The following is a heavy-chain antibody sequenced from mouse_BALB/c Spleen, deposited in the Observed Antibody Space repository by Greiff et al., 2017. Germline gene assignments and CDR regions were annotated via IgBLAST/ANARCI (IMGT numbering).Heavy chain of an antibody. V-gene: IGHV1-39*01. CDR2: INPYYGST. Sequence: EVHLQQTGPELVKPGASVKISCKASGYSFTDYIMLWVKQSHGKSLEWIGNINPYYGSTSYNLKFKGKATLTVDKSSSTAYMQLNSLTSEDSAVYYCARSEVSPFDYWGQGTTLTVSS. CDR1: GYSFTDYI. J-gene: IGHJ2*01. CDR3: ARSEVSPFDY.